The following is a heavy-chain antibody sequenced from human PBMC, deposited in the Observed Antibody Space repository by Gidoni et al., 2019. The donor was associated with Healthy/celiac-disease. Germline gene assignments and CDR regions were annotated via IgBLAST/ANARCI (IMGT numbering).Heavy chain of an antibody. D-gene: IGHD3-22*01. Sequence: QVQLVESGGGVVQPGRSLRLSCAASGFTFSSYGMHWVRQAPGKGLEWVAVIWYDGSNKYYADSVKGRFTISRDNSKNTLYLQMNSLRAEDTAVYYCAKDSSGYFYYYYGMDVWGQGTTVTVSS. J-gene: IGHJ6*02. CDR3: AKDSSGYFYYYYGMDV. CDR2: IWYDGSNK. CDR1: GFTFSSYG. V-gene: IGHV3-33*06.